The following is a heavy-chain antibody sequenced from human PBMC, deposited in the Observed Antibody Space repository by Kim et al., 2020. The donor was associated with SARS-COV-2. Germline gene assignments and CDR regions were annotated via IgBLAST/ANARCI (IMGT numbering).Heavy chain of an antibody. D-gene: IGHD3-3*01. CDR1: GGSISSYY. CDR3: ARHDKNLYYDFWSGYLPDV. Sequence: SETLCLTCTVSGGSISSYYWSWIRQPPGKGLEWIGYIYYSGSTNYNPSLKSRVTISVDTSKNQFSLKLSSVTAADTAVYYCARHDKNLYYDFWSGYLPDVWGKGTTVTVSS. J-gene: IGHJ6*03. CDR2: IYYSGST. V-gene: IGHV4-59*08.